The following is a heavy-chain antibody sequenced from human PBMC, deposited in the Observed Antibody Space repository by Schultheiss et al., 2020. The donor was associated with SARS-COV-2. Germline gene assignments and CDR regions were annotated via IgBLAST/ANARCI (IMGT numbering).Heavy chain of an antibody. V-gene: IGHV1-2*02. D-gene: IGHD4-17*01. Sequence: ASVKVSCKASGYTFIGDYIHWVRQAPGQGLEWLGCLNPNSGDTYYGQEFQGRVTMTRDTSISTAYMELSRLTFDDTAVYYCARKRAVIVTPGLDYWGQGTLVTVSS. CDR1: GYTFIGDY. CDR3: ARKRAVIVTPGLDY. J-gene: IGHJ4*02. CDR2: LNPNSGDT.